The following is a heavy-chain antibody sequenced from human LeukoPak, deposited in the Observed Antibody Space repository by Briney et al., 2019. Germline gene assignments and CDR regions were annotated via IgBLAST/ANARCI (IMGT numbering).Heavy chain of an antibody. J-gene: IGHJ4*02. CDR3: ARDSAGRKFDY. Sequence: SSQTLSLTCAVSGGSISSGGYSWSWIRQPPGKGLEWIGYIYHSGSTYYNPSLKSRVSISVDKSKNQFSLKLSSVTAADTAVYYCARDSAGRKFDYWGQGTLVTVSS. V-gene: IGHV4-30-2*01. CDR1: GGSISSGGYS. D-gene: IGHD1-26*01. CDR2: IYHSGST.